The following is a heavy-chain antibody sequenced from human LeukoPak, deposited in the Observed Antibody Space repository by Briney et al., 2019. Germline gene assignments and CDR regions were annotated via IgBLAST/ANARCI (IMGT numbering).Heavy chain of an antibody. D-gene: IGHD3-3*01. Sequence: GGSLRLSCAASGFTFDDYGMSWVRQAPGKGLEWVANIKQDGSEKYYVDSVKGRFTISRDNAKNSLYLQMNSLRAEDTAVYYCAREYDFWSGYPLDYWGQGTLVTVSS. J-gene: IGHJ4*01. CDR3: AREYDFWSGYPLDY. CDR1: GFTFDDYG. V-gene: IGHV3-7*01. CDR2: IKQDGSEK.